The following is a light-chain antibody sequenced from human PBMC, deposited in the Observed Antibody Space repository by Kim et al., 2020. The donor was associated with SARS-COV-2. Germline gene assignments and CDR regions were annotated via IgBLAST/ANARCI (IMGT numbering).Light chain of an antibody. CDR1: SLRSYY. CDR3: NSRDSSGNHVV. Sequence: SSELTQDPAVSVALGQTVRITCQGDSLRSYYASWYQQKPGQAPVLVIYGKNNRPSGIPDRFSGSRSGNTASLTITGAQVEDEADYYCNSRDSSGNHVVF. V-gene: IGLV3-19*01. CDR2: GKN. J-gene: IGLJ2*01.